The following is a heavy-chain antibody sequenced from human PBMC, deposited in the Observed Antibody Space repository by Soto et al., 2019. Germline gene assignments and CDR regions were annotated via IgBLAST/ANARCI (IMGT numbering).Heavy chain of an antibody. J-gene: IGHJ4*02. Sequence: GESLKISCKGSGYRFTSYWIGWVRQMPGKGLEWMGIFYPGDSDTRYSPSFQGQVTISADKSISTAYLQWSSLKASDTAIYYCSLSSVEAAGFDYWGPGTLVTVSS. D-gene: IGHD6-13*01. CDR3: SLSSVEAAGFDY. CDR1: GYRFTSYW. CDR2: FYPGDSDT. V-gene: IGHV5-51*01.